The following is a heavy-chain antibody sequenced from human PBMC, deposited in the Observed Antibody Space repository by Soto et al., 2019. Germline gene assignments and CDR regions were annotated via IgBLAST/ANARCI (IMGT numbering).Heavy chain of an antibody. V-gene: IGHV4-34*01. J-gene: IGHJ5*02. CDR1: GGSFSGYY. Sequence: SETLSLTCTVYGGSFSGYYWSWIRQPPGKGLEWIGEINHSGSTNYNPSLKSRVTISVDTSKNQFSLKLSSVTAADTAVYYCARVLTTPGPVWFGEGGWFDPWGQGTLVTVSS. CDR2: INHSGST. D-gene: IGHD3-10*01. CDR3: ARVLTTPGPVWFGEGGWFDP.